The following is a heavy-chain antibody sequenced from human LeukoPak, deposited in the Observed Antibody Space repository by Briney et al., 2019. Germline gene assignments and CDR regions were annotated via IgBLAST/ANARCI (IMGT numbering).Heavy chain of an antibody. D-gene: IGHD1-26*01. V-gene: IGHV3-23*01. J-gene: IGHJ6*01. Sequence: GGSLRLSCAASGFTFRSFAMSWVRRTPGRGLEWVSGISGSGDNTLYADSVKGRFTISRDNSKNTLYLEMNSLRAEDTAIYYCAKMKADPLPKYYMDVWGQGTTVTLSS. CDR3: AKMKADPLPKYYMDV. CDR2: ISGSGDNT. CDR1: GFTFRSFA.